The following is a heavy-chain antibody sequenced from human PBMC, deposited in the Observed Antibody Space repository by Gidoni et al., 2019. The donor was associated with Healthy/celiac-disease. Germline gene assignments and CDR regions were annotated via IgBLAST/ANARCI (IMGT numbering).Heavy chain of an antibody. Sequence: QVQLQQWGAGLLKPSETLSLTCAVYGGSLSGYYWSWLRQPPGKGLEWIGEINHSGSTNYNPSLKSRVTISVDTSKNQFSLKLSSVTAADTAVYYCARGGYTSGWYGYDAFDIWGQGTMVTVSS. J-gene: IGHJ3*02. V-gene: IGHV4-34*01. D-gene: IGHD6-19*01. CDR1: GGSLSGYY. CDR2: INHSGST. CDR3: ARGGYTSGWYGYDAFDI.